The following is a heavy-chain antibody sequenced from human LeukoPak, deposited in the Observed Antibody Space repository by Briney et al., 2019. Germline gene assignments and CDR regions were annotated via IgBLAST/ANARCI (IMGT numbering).Heavy chain of an antibody. Sequence: ASVKVSCKASGYTFTGYYMHWVRQAPGQGLEWMGWINPNSGGTNYAQKFQGRVTITRNTSISTAYMELSSLRSEDTAVYYCARGSSGSRGGAFDIWGQGTMVTVSS. D-gene: IGHD1-26*01. V-gene: IGHV1-2*02. J-gene: IGHJ3*02. CDR2: INPNSGGT. CDR3: ARGSSGSRGGAFDI. CDR1: GYTFTGYY.